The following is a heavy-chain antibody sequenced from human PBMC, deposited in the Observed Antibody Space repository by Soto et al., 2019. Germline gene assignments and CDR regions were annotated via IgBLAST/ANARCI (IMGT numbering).Heavy chain of an antibody. D-gene: IGHD3-10*01. V-gene: IGHV4-34*01. CDR3: ARARADYYGSDNSYKGGFYYFYL. J-gene: IGHJ4*02. CDR2: INHSGST. Sequence: QVLLQQWGAGLLKPSETLSLTCAVYGGSLSGNYWTWIRQPPGKGLEWIGNINHSGSTIYNPSLNSRVAISVGTSNNQFFLELSSVTAADTAVYYCARARADYYGSDNSYKGGFYYFYLWGQGTLATVSS. CDR1: GGSLSGNY.